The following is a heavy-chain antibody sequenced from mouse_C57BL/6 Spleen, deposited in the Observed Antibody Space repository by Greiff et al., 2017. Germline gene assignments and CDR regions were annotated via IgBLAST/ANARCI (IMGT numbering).Heavy chain of an antibody. CDR1: GYTFTSYW. Sequence: QVQLQQPGTELVKPGASVKLSCKTSGYTFTSYWMHWVKQRPGQGLEWIGNINPSNGGTNYNEKFKGKATLTVDKSSSTAYMQLSSLTSEDSAVYKCVRGYGCYVWFAYGGQGTLVTVSA. CDR2: INPSNGGT. CDR3: VRGYGCYVWFAY. D-gene: IGHD2-2*01. J-gene: IGHJ3*01. V-gene: IGHV1-53*01.